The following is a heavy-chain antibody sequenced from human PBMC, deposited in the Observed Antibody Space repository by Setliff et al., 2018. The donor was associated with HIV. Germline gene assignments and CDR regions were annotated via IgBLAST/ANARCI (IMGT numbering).Heavy chain of an antibody. CDR3: AREHGEYRSGGTCYHHYYFDY. CDR2: IIPKSDTR. V-gene: IGHV1-69*06. D-gene: IGHD2-15*01. CDR1: GDTFNFYG. Sequence: SVKVSCKASGDTFNFYGLNWVRQAPGQGLEWMGKIIPKSDTRDYAQKLRGRVTITADKPSNTVYMELTSLTSEDTAVYYCAREHGEYRSGGTCYHHYYFDYWGPGTLVTVSS. J-gene: IGHJ4*02.